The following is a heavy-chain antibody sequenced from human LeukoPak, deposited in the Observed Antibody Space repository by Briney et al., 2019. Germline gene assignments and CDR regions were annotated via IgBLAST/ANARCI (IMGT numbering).Heavy chain of an antibody. V-gene: IGHV3-48*03. CDR2: ISSSGSTI. J-gene: IGHJ4*02. Sequence: TGGSLRLSCAASGFTFSSYEMNWVRQAPGKGLEWVSYISSSGSTIYYADSVKGRFTISRDNAKNSLYLQMNSLRAEDTALYYCAKDTYYDINGLEMGYWGQGTLVTVSS. CDR1: GFTFSSYE. CDR3: AKDTYYDINGLEMGY. D-gene: IGHD3-9*01.